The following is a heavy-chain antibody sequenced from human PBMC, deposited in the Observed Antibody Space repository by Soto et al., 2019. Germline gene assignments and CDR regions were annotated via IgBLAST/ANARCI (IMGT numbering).Heavy chain of an antibody. V-gene: IGHV4-4*02. CDR3: ARWGCDSIVWSLDY. J-gene: IGHJ4*02. CDR1: GGSISSGNW. Sequence: QVHLQESGPGLVKPSGTLSLTCAVSGGSISSGNWCWSWVRQSPGKGLEWIGEIFYSGSTTYNPSLKSRVTISADKSENQVSLRLTSVTAADAAVYYCARWGCDSIVWSLDYWGQGTLVTVSS. D-gene: IGHD2-21*02. CDR2: IFYSGST.